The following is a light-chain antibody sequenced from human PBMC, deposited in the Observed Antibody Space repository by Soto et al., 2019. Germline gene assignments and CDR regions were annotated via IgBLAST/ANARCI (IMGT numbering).Light chain of an antibody. CDR3: QSYDSSLSGCV. CDR1: SSNIGAGYD. CDR2: GNS. Sequence: QPVLTQPPSVSGTPGKRVTISCTGSSSNIGAGYDVHWYQQLPGTAPKLLIYGNSNRPSGVPDRFSGSKSGTSASLAITGLQAEDEADYYCQSYDSSLSGCVFGTGTKVTVL. J-gene: IGLJ1*01. V-gene: IGLV1-40*01.